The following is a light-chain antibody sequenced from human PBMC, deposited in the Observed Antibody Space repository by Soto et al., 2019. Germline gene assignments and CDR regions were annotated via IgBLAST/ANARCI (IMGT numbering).Light chain of an antibody. J-gene: IGKJ5*01. CDR2: GAS. V-gene: IGKV3-20*01. CDR3: QQLSSSTIT. CDR1: QTVSGSY. Sequence: NVLTQSPGTLSLSPGERATLSCRGSQTVSGSYVSWYQQKPGQAPRLLTHGASSRATGIPDRFSGSGSGTDFTLTISRLETEDFAVYYCQQLSSSTITFGQGTRLEIK.